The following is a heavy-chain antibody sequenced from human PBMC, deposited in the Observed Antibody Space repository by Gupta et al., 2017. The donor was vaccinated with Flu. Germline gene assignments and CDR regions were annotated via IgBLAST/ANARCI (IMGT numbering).Heavy chain of an antibody. CDR1: GYTFPNYY. CDR2: INSDTGGP. J-gene: IGHJ4*02. D-gene: IGHD2-8*01. CDR3: VREPLMLADRRGYDY. Sequence: QVQLVQPGAEVMRPGASVKISCKASGYTFPNYYIHCVRQAPGQGLEWLGMINSDTGGPIYPQKFQDRVTMSRDTSTSTVYMEVSSLTSEDTAVYYCVREPLMLADRRGYDYWGQGTLVTVTS. V-gene: IGHV1-46*01.